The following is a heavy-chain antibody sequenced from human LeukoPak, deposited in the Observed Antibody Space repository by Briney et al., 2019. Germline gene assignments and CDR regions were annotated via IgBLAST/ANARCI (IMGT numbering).Heavy chain of an antibody. J-gene: IGHJ1*01. D-gene: IGHD2-8*01. CDR1: GFTFSSYA. CDR2: ISGSGGST. V-gene: IGHV3-23*01. Sequence: PGGSLRLSCAASGFTFSSYAMSWVRQAPGKGLEWVSAISGSGGSTFCAESVKGRFTISRDNSKNTLYLQMNSLRAEDTALYYCAKPGRGGLYGGGFQHWGQGTLVTVSS. CDR3: AKPGRGGLYGGGFQH.